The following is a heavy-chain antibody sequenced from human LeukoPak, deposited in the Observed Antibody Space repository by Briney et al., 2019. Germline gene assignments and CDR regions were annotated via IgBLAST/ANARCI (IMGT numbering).Heavy chain of an antibody. V-gene: IGHV3-30*02. D-gene: IGHD2-2*01. CDR2: IRYDGSNK. Sequence: PGGSLRLSCAASGFTFSSYGMHWVRQAPGKGLEWVAFIRYDGSNKYYADSVKGRFTISRDNSKNTLYLQMNSLRAEDTAVYYCAKVIPPSQGRSTSDDFQHWGQGTLVTVSS. J-gene: IGHJ1*01. CDR1: GFTFSSYG. CDR3: AKVIPPSQGRSTSDDFQH.